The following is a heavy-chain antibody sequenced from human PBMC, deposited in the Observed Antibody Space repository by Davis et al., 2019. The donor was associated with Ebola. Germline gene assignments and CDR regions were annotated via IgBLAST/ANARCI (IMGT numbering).Heavy chain of an antibody. V-gene: IGHV4-34*01. CDR1: GGSFSGYY. Sequence: SETLSLTCAVYGGSFSGYYWTWIRQPPGKGREWIGEINHSGSTNYNPSLKSRVTISVDTSKNQFSLKLSSVTAADTAVYYCARGRRLYCSSTSCYRSPFDYWGQGTLVTVSS. CDR2: INHSGST. CDR3: ARGRRLYCSSTSCYRSPFDY. D-gene: IGHD2-2*01. J-gene: IGHJ4*02.